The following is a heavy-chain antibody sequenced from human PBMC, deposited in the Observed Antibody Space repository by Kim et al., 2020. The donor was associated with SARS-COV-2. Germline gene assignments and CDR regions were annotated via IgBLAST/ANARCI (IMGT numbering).Heavy chain of an antibody. CDR3: ARPRRGWLQGGSYWYFNL. CDR1: GGSISSYY. Sequence: SETLSLTCTVSGGSISSYYWSWIRQPPGKGLEWIGYIYYSGRTNYNPSLKSRVTISVDTSKNQFSLKLTSVTAADTAVYYCARPRRGWLQGGSYWYFNLWGRGTLVTVSS. V-gene: IGHV4-59*08. CDR2: IYYSGRT. J-gene: IGHJ2*01. D-gene: IGHD5-12*01.